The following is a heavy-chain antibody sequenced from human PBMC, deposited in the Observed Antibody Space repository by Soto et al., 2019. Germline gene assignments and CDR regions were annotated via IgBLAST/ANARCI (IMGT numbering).Heavy chain of an antibody. Sequence: SETLSLTCTVSGGSTSSGDYYWSWIRQPPGKGLEWIGYIYYSGSTYYNPSLKSRVTISVDTSKNQFSLKLSSVTAADTAVYYCARVGATPYYYYGMDVWGQGTTVTVSS. CDR3: ARVGATPYYYYGMDV. CDR2: IYYSGST. J-gene: IGHJ6*02. CDR1: GGSTSSGDYY. D-gene: IGHD3-16*01. V-gene: IGHV4-30-4*01.